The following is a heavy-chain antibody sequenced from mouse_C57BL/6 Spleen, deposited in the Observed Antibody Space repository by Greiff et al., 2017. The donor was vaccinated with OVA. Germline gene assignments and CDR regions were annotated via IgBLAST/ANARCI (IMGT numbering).Heavy chain of an antibody. D-gene: IGHD1-1*01. J-gene: IGHJ4*01. Sequence: QVQLQQSGPELVKPGASVKISCKASGYAFSSSWMNWVKQRPGKGLEWIGRIYPGDGDTNYNGKFKGKATLTADKSSSTAYMQISSLTSEDSAVYFCARGATVVGAPMDYWGQGTSVTVSS. CDR1: GYAFSSSW. CDR2: IYPGDGDT. CDR3: ARGATVVGAPMDY. V-gene: IGHV1-82*01.